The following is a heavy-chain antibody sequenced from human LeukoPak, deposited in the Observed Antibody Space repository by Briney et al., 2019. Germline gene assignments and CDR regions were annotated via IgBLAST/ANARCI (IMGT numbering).Heavy chain of an antibody. CDR1: GGSISGYY. V-gene: IGHV4-59*01. J-gene: IGHJ4*02. Sequence: SETLSLTCTVSGGSISGYYWSWIRQPPGKGLEWIGYMYYSGTTNYNPSLKSRVTISVDTSKNQFSLKLSSVTAADTAVYYCARGLTYYYDSSGYYWGEGTLVTVSS. CDR2: MYYSGTT. D-gene: IGHD3-22*01. CDR3: ARGLTYYYDSSGYY.